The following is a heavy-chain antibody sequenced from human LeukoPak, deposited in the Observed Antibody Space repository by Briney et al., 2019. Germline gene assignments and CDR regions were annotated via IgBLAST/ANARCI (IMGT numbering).Heavy chain of an antibody. Sequence: PGGSLRLSCAASGFTFSSYWMSWVRQTPGKGLEWVANIKQDGSEKYYVDSVKGRFTISRDNAKNSLYLQMNSLRAEDTAVYYSATDYADGANHFDSWGQGALVTVSS. V-gene: IGHV3-7*04. J-gene: IGHJ4*02. CDR1: GFTFSSYW. CDR3: ATDYADGANHFDS. CDR2: IKQDGSEK. D-gene: IGHD2-2*01.